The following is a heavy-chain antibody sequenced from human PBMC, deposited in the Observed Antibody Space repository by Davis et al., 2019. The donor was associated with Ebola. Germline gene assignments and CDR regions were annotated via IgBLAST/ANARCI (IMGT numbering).Heavy chain of an antibody. CDR1: GGSISSGGYY. CDR3: ARGSRSGWYVWWFDP. V-gene: IGHV4-61*08. Sequence: SETLSLTCTVSGGSISSGGYYWSWIRQHPGKGLEWIGYIYYSGSTNYNPSLKSRVTISVDTSKNQFSLKLSSVTAADTAVYYCARGSRSGWYVWWFDPWGQGTLVTVSS. D-gene: IGHD6-19*01. J-gene: IGHJ5*02. CDR2: IYYSGST.